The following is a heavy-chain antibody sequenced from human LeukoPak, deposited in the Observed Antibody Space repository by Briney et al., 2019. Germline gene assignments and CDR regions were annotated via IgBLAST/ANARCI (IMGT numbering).Heavy chain of an antibody. CDR1: GGTFSSYA. Sequence: SVKVSCKASGGTFSSYAISWVRQAPGQGLEWMGRIIPILGIANYAQKFQGRVTITADKSTSTAYMELSSLRSEDTAVYYCARAAGGGYSYGSYDYWGQGTLVTVSS. CDR2: IIPILGIA. J-gene: IGHJ4*02. D-gene: IGHD5-18*01. V-gene: IGHV1-69*04. CDR3: ARAAGGGYSYGSYDY.